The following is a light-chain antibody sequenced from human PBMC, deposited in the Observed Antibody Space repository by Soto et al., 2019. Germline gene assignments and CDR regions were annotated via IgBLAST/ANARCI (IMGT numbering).Light chain of an antibody. CDR2: EVN. V-gene: IGLV2-8*01. J-gene: IGLJ2*01. CDR3: SSYGGSNIVV. Sequence: QSALTQPPSASGSPGQSVTISCTGSSSDVGGYNYVSWYQQHPGKAPKLMIYEVNKRPSGVPDRLSGSKSGNTASLTVSGLQAEDEADYYCSSYGGSNIVVFGGGTKLTVL. CDR1: SSDVGGYNY.